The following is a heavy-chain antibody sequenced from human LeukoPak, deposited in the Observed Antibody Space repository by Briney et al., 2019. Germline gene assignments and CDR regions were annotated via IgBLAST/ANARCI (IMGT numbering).Heavy chain of an antibody. CDR3: AMDCCCSTTSCYVHYFDC. V-gene: IGHV3-30*10. CDR2: ISYDGNSE. D-gene: IGHD2-2*01. J-gene: IGHJ4*02. Sequence: GGSLRLSCAASGFTFSSYAMHWVRQAPGKGLEWVAVISYDGNSEYYTDSVRGRFTISRDNSKSTLFLQMNSLRAEDTAVYFCAMDCCCSTTSCYVHYFDCWGQGTLVTVSS. CDR1: GFTFSSYA.